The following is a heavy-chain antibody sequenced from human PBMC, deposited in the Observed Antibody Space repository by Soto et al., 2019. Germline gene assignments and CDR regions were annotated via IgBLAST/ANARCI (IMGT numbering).Heavy chain of an antibody. J-gene: IGHJ4*02. D-gene: IGHD1-26*01. Sequence: ASVKVSCKASGYIFPNYAIHWVRQAPGQRLEWMGWINPAHGNTKYSQNFQGRVTITRDTSASTAYMELSSLRSEDTAVYYCARGVGSGLSDYWGQGTLVTVSS. CDR3: ARGVGSGLSDY. CDR2: INPAHGNT. V-gene: IGHV1-3*01. CDR1: GYIFPNYA.